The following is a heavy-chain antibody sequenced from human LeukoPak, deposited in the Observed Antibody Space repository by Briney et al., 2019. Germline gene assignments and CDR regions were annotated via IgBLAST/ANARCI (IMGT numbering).Heavy chain of an antibody. D-gene: IGHD4-17*01. CDR1: GFAFDDYA. J-gene: IGHJ4*02. CDR2: FIGVGDTS. CDR3: AKDRQYGDYGGGDFFDS. Sequence: PGGSLRLSCAASGFAFDDYAMHWVRQAPGKGLQWILSFIGVGDTSSYADSVKGRFTVSRDNTEGSLYLQMDSLRSEDTALYYCAKDRQYGDYGGGDFFDSWGQGTLVTVSS. V-gene: IGHV3-43*02.